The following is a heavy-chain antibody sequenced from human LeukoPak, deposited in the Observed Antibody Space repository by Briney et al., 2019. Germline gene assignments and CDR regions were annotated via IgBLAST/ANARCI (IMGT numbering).Heavy chain of an antibody. Sequence: KTSETLSLTCTVSGGSISSGDYYWSWVRQPPGKGLECIGYIYYSGSTYYNPSLKSRVTISADTSKNQFSLKLSSVTAADTAVYYCVRAAYEVWLDPWGQGTLVTVSS. CDR3: VRAAYEVWLDP. J-gene: IGHJ5*02. CDR2: IYYSGST. CDR1: GGSISSGDYY. D-gene: IGHD5-12*01. V-gene: IGHV4-30-4*01.